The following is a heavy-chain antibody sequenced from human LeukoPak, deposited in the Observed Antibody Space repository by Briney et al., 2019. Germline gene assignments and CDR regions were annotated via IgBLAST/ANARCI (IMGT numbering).Heavy chain of an antibody. CDR3: ARASDYDILTGYPEYFQH. V-gene: IGHV3-33*01. D-gene: IGHD3-9*01. Sequence: GGSLRLSCAASGFTFSSYGMHWVRQAPGKGLEWVAVIWYDGSNKYYADSVKARFTISRDNSKNTLYLQMNSLRAEDTAVYYCARASDYDILTGYPEYFQHWGQGTLVTVSS. CDR1: GFTFSSYG. J-gene: IGHJ1*01. CDR2: IWYDGSNK.